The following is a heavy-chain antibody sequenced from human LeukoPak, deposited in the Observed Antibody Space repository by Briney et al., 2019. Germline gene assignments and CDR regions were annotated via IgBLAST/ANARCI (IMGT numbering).Heavy chain of an antibody. J-gene: IGHJ4*02. Sequence: NPSETLSLTCTVSGDSISSTNYYWGWIRQPPGKGLEWIGSIYYSGSTYYNPSLKSRVTISVDTSKNQFSLKLSSVTAADTAVYYCARASGVWEFDYWGQGTLVTVAS. D-gene: IGHD2-8*01. CDR1: GDSISSTNYY. CDR3: ARASGVWEFDY. CDR2: IYYSGST. V-gene: IGHV4-39*07.